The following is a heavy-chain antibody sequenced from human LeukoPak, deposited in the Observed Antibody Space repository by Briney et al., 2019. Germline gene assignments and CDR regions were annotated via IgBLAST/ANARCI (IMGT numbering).Heavy chain of an antibody. D-gene: IGHD2-2*02. V-gene: IGHV3-23*01. CDR2: ISYSGATT. CDR3: ATFRNYLSLGSCSSIACYNSRP. J-gene: IGHJ5*02. CDR1: GFAFNTYA. Sequence: GGSLRLSCAASGFAFNTYAMSWVRQVPGKGLEWVSVISYSGATTYYADSVRGRFTISRDNSKNTLYLQMNSLRAEDTAIYYCATFRNYLSLGSCSSIACYNSRPWGQGTAVTVSS.